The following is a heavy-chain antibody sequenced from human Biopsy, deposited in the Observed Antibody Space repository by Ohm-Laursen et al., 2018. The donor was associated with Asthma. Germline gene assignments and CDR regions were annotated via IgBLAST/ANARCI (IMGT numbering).Heavy chain of an antibody. Sequence: SVKVSCKASGGTFSSNSINWVRQAPGQGLEWMGRIIPIFVSTNYAQKFQGRVTITADESTSTAYMELSSLSSEDTALYYCARGPEYVRSSGALDYWGQGTLVSVSS. CDR2: IIPIFVST. CDR3: ARGPEYVRSSGALDY. CDR1: GGTFSSNS. V-gene: IGHV1-69*13. J-gene: IGHJ4*02. D-gene: IGHD2-2*01.